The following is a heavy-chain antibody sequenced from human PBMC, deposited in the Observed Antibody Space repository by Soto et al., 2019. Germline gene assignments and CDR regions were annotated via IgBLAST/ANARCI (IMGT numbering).Heavy chain of an antibody. CDR1: GYTFTSYG. J-gene: IGHJ1*01. CDR2: ISAYNGNT. V-gene: IGHV1-18*04. Sequence: ASVKVSCKASGYTFTSYGISWVRQAPGQGLEWMGWISAYNGNTNYAQKLQGRVTMTTDTSTSTAYMELRSLRAEDTAVYYCIRQGSHQYFQHWGQGTLVTVSS. CDR3: IRQGSHQYFQH.